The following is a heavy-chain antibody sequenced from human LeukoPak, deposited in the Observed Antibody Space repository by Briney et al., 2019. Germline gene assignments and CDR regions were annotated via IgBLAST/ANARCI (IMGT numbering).Heavy chain of an antibody. Sequence: KTSETLSLTCTVSGGSINTPNYYWGWIRQTPGKGLEWIGNIFYSGGTYYSPSLTSRVTISLDTSRNQFSLKLNSVTAADTAVYYCAKCNSNSSKYYFDYWGQGTLVTVSS. J-gene: IGHJ4*02. CDR2: IFYSGGT. CDR3: AKCNSNSSKYYFDY. D-gene: IGHD4-11*01. CDR1: GGSINTPNYY. V-gene: IGHV4-39*07.